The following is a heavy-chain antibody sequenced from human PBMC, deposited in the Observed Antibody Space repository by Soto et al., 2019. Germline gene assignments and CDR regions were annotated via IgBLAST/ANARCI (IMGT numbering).Heavy chain of an antibody. J-gene: IGHJ4*02. V-gene: IGHV4-59*11. CDR2: IFYSGST. CDR1: GGSISGHY. Sequence: SETLSLTCTVSGGSISGHYWIWIRQPPGKGLEWIGYIFYSGSTNYNPSLKSRVTISVDTSKNQFSPKLSSVTAADTAVYYCARVGSSGWAPDYWGQGTLVTVSS. CDR3: ARVGSSGWAPDY. D-gene: IGHD6-19*01.